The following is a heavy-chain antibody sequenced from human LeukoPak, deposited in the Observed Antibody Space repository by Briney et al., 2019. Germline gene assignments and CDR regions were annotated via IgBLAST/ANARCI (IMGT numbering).Heavy chain of an antibody. CDR3: AFSELLGAFDI. Sequence: GGSLRLSCAASGFTFSSYAMHWVRQAPGKGLEWVAVISYDGSNKYYADSVKGRFTISRDNSKNTLYLQMNSLRAEDTAVYYCAFSELLGAFDIWGQGTMVTVSS. D-gene: IGHD1-7*01. CDR1: GFTFSSYA. J-gene: IGHJ3*02. V-gene: IGHV3-30*04. CDR2: ISYDGSNK.